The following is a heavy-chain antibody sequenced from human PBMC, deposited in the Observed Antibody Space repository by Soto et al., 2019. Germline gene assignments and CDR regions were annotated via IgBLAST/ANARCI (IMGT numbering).Heavy chain of an antibody. D-gene: IGHD5-12*01. CDR2: IYWDDDR. CDR1: GLPLTSYGVG. CDR3: AHRSQAHYGYGPFDN. V-gene: IGHV2-5*02. Sequence: QITLKESGPALVKPTQTLRVTCSVSGLPLTSYGVGVAWIRQRPGEALEWLGIIYWDDDRRYSPPLQTRVTITRDTPNHQVALTLTRMDPVDSGTYVCAHRSQAHYGYGPFDNWGSGTHVTVSS. J-gene: IGHJ4*02.